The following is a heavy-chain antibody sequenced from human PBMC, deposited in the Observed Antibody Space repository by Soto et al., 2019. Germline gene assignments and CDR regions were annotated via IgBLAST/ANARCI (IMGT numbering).Heavy chain of an antibody. CDR3: VSGGYTYGSQPY. CDR1: GFTFSSYG. Sequence: PGGSLRLSCAASGFTFSSYGMHWVRQAPGKGLEWVAVIWYDGSNKYYADSVKGRFTISRDNAKSSLYLQMNGLRDEDTAVYYCVSGGYTYGSQPYWGHGTLVTVSS. D-gene: IGHD5-18*01. CDR2: IWYDGSNK. V-gene: IGHV3-33*01. J-gene: IGHJ4*01.